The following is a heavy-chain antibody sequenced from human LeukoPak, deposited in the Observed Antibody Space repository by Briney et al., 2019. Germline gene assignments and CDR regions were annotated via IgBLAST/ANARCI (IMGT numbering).Heavy chain of an antibody. CDR3: ARRYYYDSSYGMDV. V-gene: IGHV4-59*01. D-gene: IGHD3-22*01. Sequence: PSETLSLTCTVSGGSISSYYWSWIRQPPGKGLEWIGYIYYGGSTNYNPSLKSRVTISVDTSKNQFSLKLSSVTAADTAVYYCARRYYYDSSYGMDVWGQGTTVTVSS. CDR1: GGSISSYY. J-gene: IGHJ6*02. CDR2: IYYGGST.